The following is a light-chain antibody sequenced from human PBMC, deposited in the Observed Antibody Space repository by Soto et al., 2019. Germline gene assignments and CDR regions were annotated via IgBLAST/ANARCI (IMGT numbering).Light chain of an antibody. CDR3: AAWDGSLNNVL. CDR1: GPSLGTNP. Sequence: SVLTHPPSASGTPGQRVTIPCSGSGPSLGTNPVNWYRQLPGTAPKLLISGNNQRPSGVPDRFSGSKSGTSASLAISGRQSEDEADYYCAAWDGSLNNVLFGGGTKLTVL. CDR2: GNN. J-gene: IGLJ2*01. V-gene: IGLV1-44*01.